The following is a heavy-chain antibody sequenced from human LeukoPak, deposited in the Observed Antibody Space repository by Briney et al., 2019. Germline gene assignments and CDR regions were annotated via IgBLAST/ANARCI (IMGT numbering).Heavy chain of an antibody. J-gene: IGHJ5*02. Sequence: AGGSLRLSCAASGFTFSSYSMNWVRQAPGKGLEWVSYISSSSSTIYYADSVKGRFTISRDNAKNSLYLQMNSLRAEDTAVYYCARDYSAWGSGNYYTNWFDPWGQGTLVTVSS. CDR2: ISSSSSTI. CDR3: ARDYSAWGSGNYYTNWFDP. CDR1: GFTFSSYS. V-gene: IGHV3-48*01. D-gene: IGHD3-10*01.